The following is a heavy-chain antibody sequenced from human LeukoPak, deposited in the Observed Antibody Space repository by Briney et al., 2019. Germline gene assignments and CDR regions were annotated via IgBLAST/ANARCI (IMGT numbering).Heavy chain of an antibody. Sequence: GGSLRLSCAASGFIFSSHGMSWVRQAPGKGLEWVSGIPGGAGTPYYADSVKGRFTISRDNSKNTLYLQMNGLRAEDTAVYYCAKNTAEIDYWGLGTLVTVSS. CDR1: GFIFSSHG. D-gene: IGHD1-14*01. CDR3: AKNTAEIDY. J-gene: IGHJ4*02. CDR2: IPGGAGTP. V-gene: IGHV3-23*01.